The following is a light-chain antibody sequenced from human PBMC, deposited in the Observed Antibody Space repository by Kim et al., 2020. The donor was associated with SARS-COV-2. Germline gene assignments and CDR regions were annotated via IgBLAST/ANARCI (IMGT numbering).Light chain of an antibody. Sequence: DVVMTQSPLSLPVNLGQPASISCRSSQSLVYSDGNTYLSWFQQRPGQSPRRLIYTVSKRDSGVPDRFSGSGSGTDFTLKISRVEAEDVGVYYCMQRTHWPLTFGGGTKVDIK. CDR3: MQRTHWPLT. V-gene: IGKV2-30*01. CDR2: TVS. J-gene: IGKJ4*01. CDR1: QSLVYSDGNTY.